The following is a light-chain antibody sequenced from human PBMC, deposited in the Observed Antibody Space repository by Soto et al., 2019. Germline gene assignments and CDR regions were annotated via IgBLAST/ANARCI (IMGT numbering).Light chain of an antibody. J-gene: IGLJ2*01. CDR1: NIGSKS. V-gene: IGLV3-21*04. Sequence: SSELTQPPSVSVAPGKTARITCGGNNIGSKSVHWYQQKPGQAPVLVIYYDSDRPSGIPERFSGSNSGNTATLTISRVEAGDEADYYCQVWDSSSDPPFGGGTKVTVL. CDR3: QVWDSSSDPP. CDR2: YDS.